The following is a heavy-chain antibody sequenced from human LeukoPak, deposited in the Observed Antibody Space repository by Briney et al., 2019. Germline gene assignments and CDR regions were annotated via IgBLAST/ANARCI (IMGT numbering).Heavy chain of an antibody. CDR1: GGSFSGYY. CDR2: INHSGST. J-gene: IGHJ6*02. CDR3: ARLGYCTNGVCYGYYYGMDV. V-gene: IGHV4-34*01. Sequence: SETLSLTCAVYGGSFSGYYWSWIRQPPGKGLEWIGEINHSGSTNYNPSLKCRVTISVDTSKNQFSLKLSSVTAADTAVYYCARLGYCTNGVCYGYYYGMDVWGQGTTVTVSS. D-gene: IGHD2-8*01.